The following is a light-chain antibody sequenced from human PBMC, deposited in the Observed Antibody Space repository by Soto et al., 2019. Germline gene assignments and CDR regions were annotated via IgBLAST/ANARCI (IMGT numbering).Light chain of an antibody. Sequence: DIHITQSPSTLSASVGDRVTITCRASASISSWLAWYQQQPGKAPKLLIYKSSILENGVPSRFSGGGSGTEFTLTISSLQPDDFATYYCQQYGAFGQGTKVDI. CDR1: ASISSW. CDR3: QQYGA. J-gene: IGKJ1*01. CDR2: KSS. V-gene: IGKV1-5*03.